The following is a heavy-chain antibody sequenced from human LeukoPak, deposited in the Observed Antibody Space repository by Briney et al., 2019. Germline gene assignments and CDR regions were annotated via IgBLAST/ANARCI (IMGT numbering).Heavy chain of an antibody. CDR3: ARGITMVRGVIYYFDY. CDR2: ISSSGSTI. V-gene: IGHV3-48*03. Sequence: GGSLRLSCAASGFTFSSYEMNWVRQAPGKGLEWVSYISSSGSTIYYADSVKGRFTISRDNAKNSLYLQMNSLRAEDTAVYYCARGITMVRGVIYYFDYWGQGTLVTVSS. D-gene: IGHD3-10*01. J-gene: IGHJ4*02. CDR1: GFTFSSYE.